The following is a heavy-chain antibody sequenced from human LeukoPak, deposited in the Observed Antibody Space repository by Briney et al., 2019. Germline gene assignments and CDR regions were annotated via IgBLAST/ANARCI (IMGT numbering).Heavy chain of an antibody. D-gene: IGHD3-9*01. CDR1: GFTFSSYG. Sequence: GGSLRLSCAASGFTFSSYGMHWVRQAPGKGLEWVAVISYDGSNKYYADSVKGRFTISGDNAKNSLYLQMNSLRAEDTAVYYCARDYTGYFPWGQGTLVIVSS. V-gene: IGHV3-30*03. CDR2: ISYDGSNK. J-gene: IGHJ5*02. CDR3: ARDYTGYFP.